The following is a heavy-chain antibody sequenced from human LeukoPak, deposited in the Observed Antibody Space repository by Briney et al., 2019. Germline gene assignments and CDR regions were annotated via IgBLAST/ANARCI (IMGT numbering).Heavy chain of an antibody. V-gene: IGHV3-48*02. CDR1: GFTFSSYG. CDR2: ISSPGNTI. D-gene: IGHD6-13*01. Sequence: PGGSLRLSCAASGFTFSSYGMNWVRQAPGKGLEWVSHISSPGNTIYYADSVKGRFTISRDNGKNSLYLQMNSLRDEDTAVYYCARDRSSTAAPSLSYWGQGTLVTVSS. J-gene: IGHJ4*02. CDR3: ARDRSSTAAPSLSY.